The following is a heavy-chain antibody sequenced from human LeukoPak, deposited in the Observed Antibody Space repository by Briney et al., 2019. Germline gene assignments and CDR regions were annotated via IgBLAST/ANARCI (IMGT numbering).Heavy chain of an antibody. Sequence: ASEKVSCQASGYTFPSYGISWVRQTPGQAREWMGWISAYNGNTNCAQKLQGRVTMTTDTSTSTAYMELRSLRTDDTAVYYCARDGSSWPGDYLDYWGQGTLVTVSS. CDR3: ARDGSSWPGDYLDY. V-gene: IGHV1-18*01. CDR1: GYTFPSYG. CDR2: ISAYNGNT. J-gene: IGHJ4*02. D-gene: IGHD6-13*01.